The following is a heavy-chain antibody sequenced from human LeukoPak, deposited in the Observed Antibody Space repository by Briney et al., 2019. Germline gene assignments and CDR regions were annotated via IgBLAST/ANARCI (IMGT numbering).Heavy chain of an antibody. Sequence: GGSLRLSCVGSGFTFSNYGMNWVRQAPGKGLEWVSAISGGGGSTYYADSVKGRFTISRDNSKNTLYLQMSSLRAEDTAVYYCAQKVSGWFGPDYWGQGIMFTVSS. J-gene: IGHJ4*02. CDR1: GFTFSNYG. V-gene: IGHV3-23*01. D-gene: IGHD6-19*01. CDR2: ISGGGGST. CDR3: AQKVSGWFGPDY.